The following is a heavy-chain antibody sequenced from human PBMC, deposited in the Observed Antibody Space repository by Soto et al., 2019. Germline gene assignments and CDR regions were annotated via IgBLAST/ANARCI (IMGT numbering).Heavy chain of an antibody. V-gene: IGHV3-33*01. CDR1: GFSFSSYG. D-gene: IGHD3-10*01. J-gene: IGHJ3*02. Sequence: QVQLVESGGGVVKSGRSLRLSCAASGFSFSSYGMHWVRQAPGKGLEWVAVIWYDGSNKYYADSVKGRFTISRDNSKNTLYLLMNSLRAEVTAVYYCARDGSGDRHAFDIWGQGTMVTVSS. CDR3: ARDGSGDRHAFDI. CDR2: IWYDGSNK.